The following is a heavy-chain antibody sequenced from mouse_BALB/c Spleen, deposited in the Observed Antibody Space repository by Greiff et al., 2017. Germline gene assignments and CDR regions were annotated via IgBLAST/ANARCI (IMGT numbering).Heavy chain of an antibody. V-gene: IGHV1-4*01. D-gene: IGHD4-1*02. CDR3: ARMGQRGRGWFAY. CDR2: INPSSGYT. Sequence: QVQLQQSGAELARPGASVKMSFKASGYTFTSYTMHWVKQRPGQGLEWIGYINPSSGYTNYNQKFKDKATLTADKSSSTAYMQLSSLTSEDSAVYYCARMGQRGRGWFAYWGQGTLVTVSA. CDR1: GYTFTSYT. J-gene: IGHJ3*01.